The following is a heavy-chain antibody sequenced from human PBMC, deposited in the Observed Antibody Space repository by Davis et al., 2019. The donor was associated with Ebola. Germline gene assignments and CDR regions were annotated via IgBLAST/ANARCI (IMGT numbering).Heavy chain of an antibody. J-gene: IGHJ4*02. CDR2: ISSSSSYI. V-gene: IGHV3-21*01. Sequence: GGSLRLSCAASGFTFSSYSMNWIRQAPGKGLEWVSSISSSSSYIDYADSLKGRFTISRDNAKNSLYLQMNSLRAEDTAVYYCATYSSGGTTGVDYWGQGTLVTVSS. CDR1: GFTFSSYS. CDR3: ATYSSGGTTGVDY. D-gene: IGHD6-19*01.